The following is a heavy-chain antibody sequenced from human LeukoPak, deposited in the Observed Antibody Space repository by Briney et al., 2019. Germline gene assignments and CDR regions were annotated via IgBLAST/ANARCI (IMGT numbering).Heavy chain of an antibody. V-gene: IGHV4-59*01. CDR1: GGSISTFY. J-gene: IGHJ6*03. CDR3: ARPQLQQSFESSYTNYYYYYYMDV. D-gene: IGHD6-13*01. Sequence: SETLSLTCTVSGGSISTFYWTWIRQPPGKGLEGIGYIYYGGSTNYNPSLQSRVTISVDTSKNQFSLKLSSVTAADTAVYYCARPQLQQSFESSYTNYYYYYYMDVWGKGTTVTASS. CDR2: IYYGGST.